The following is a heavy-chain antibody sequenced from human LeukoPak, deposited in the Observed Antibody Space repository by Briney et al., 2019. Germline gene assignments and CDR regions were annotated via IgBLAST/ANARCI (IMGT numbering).Heavy chain of an antibody. J-gene: IGHJ4*02. CDR2: ISGSGGST. Sequence: PGGSLRLSCAASGFTFSSYAMSWVRQAPGKGLEWVSAISGSGGSTYYADSVKGRFTISRDNSKNTLYLQMNSLRAEDTAVYYCAKVWRQQVVVIAPFDYWGQGTLVTVSS. D-gene: IGHD3-22*01. CDR1: GFTFSSYA. V-gene: IGHV3-23*01. CDR3: AKVWRQQVVVIAPFDY.